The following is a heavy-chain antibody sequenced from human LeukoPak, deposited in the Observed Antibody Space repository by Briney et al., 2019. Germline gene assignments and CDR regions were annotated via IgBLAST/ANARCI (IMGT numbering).Heavy chain of an antibody. CDR2: INSGGSST. Sequence: QPGGSLRLSCAASGFTFSRYWMHWVRQAPGKGLVGVSRINSGGSSTTYADSVKGRFTISRDNAKNTLYLQMNSLRAEGTAVYYCARDPATEYYFDYWGQGTLVTVSS. D-gene: IGHD2-2*01. CDR1: GFTFSRYW. CDR3: ARDPATEYYFDY. V-gene: IGHV3-74*03. J-gene: IGHJ4*02.